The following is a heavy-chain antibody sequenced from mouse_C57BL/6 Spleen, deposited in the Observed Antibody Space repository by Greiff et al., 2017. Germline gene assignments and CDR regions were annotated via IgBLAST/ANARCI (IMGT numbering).Heavy chain of an antibody. CDR1: GYTFTSYW. CDR2: INPSNGGT. V-gene: IGHV1-53*01. CDR3: ARAPWFAY. J-gene: IGHJ3*01. Sequence: QVQLQQPGTELVKPGASVKLSCKASGYTFTSYWMHWVKQRPGQGLEWIGNINPSNGGTIYNQKFKGKATLTVDKSSSTAYMELRSLTSEDTAVYYCARAPWFAYWGQGTLVTVSA.